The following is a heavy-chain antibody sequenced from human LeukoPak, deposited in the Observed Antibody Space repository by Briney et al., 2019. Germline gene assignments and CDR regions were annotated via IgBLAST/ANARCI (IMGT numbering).Heavy chain of an antibody. Sequence: PSETLSLTCAVYGGSFSGYYWSWIRQPPGKGLEWIGEINHSGSTNYNPSLKSRVTISVDTSKNQFSLKLSSVTAADTAVYYCASTTVTTFSEYNNWFDPWGQGTLVTVSS. CDR2: INHSGST. J-gene: IGHJ5*02. V-gene: IGHV4-34*01. CDR1: GGSFSGYY. D-gene: IGHD4-11*01. CDR3: ASTTVTTFSEYNNWFDP.